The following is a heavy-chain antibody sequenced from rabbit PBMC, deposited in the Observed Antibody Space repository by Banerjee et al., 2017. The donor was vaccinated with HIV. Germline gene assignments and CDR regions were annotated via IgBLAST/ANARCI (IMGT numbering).Heavy chain of an antibody. Sequence: QEQLEESGGDLVKPEGSLTLTCTASGFSFSNKCVMCWVRQAPGKGLEWIGCINTSSGTRWYASWVNGRFTISRSTSLNTVDLKMTSLTAADTATYFCARDLAGVIGWNFNLWGPGTLVTVS. CDR2: INTSSGTR. V-gene: IGHV1S43*01. CDR1: GFSFSNKCV. CDR3: ARDLAGVIGWNFNL. D-gene: IGHD4-1*01. J-gene: IGHJ4*01.